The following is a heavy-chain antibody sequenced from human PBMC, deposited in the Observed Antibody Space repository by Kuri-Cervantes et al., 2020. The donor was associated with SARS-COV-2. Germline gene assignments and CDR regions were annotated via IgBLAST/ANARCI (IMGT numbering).Heavy chain of an antibody. Sequence: LRLSCTVSGGSIRSDGYYRSWIRQRPGKGLEWIGYIYSGGTTYYSPSPKSRLTISMDTSKNHFSLKLGAVTAADTAMYYCARYYYDSRGYVFFDYWGRGNPVTVSS. D-gene: IGHD3-22*01. CDR2: IYSGGTT. CDR1: GGSIRSDGYY. J-gene: IGHJ4*02. V-gene: IGHV4-31*03. CDR3: ARYYYDSRGYVFFDY.